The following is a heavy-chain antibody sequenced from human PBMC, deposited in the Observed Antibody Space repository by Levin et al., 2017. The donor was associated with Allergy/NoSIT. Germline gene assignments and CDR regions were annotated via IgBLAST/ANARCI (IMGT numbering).Heavy chain of an antibody. D-gene: IGHD3-10*01. Sequence: GGSLRLSCASSGFTFSGYAMSWVRQTPVKGLEWVSSISSSGGSAFYADSVKGRFSISRDNSKNKLYLLMRILRAEDTALHFCSKGGWFEDQNWFGPWGQGNLVTVSS. CDR2: ISSSGGSA. V-gene: IGHV3-23*01. CDR1: GFTFSGYA. CDR3: SKGGWFEDQNWFGP. J-gene: IGHJ5*02.